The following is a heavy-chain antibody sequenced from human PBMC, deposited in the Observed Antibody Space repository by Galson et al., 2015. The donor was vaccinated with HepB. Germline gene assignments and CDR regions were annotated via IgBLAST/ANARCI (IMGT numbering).Heavy chain of an antibody. CDR3: TRGMLRSSDWGEDYGMDV. CDR2: IRTTTNNYAT. Sequence: SLRLSCAVSGLTFSQSVIHWVRQAPGKGPEWVGRIRTTTNNYATSYAASVKGRFTVSRDDSKNTAYLQMDSLKIEDTAIYYCTRGMLRSSDWGEDYGMDVWGQGTTIIVSS. CDR1: GLTFSQSV. D-gene: IGHD3-16*01. V-gene: IGHV3-73*01. J-gene: IGHJ6*02.